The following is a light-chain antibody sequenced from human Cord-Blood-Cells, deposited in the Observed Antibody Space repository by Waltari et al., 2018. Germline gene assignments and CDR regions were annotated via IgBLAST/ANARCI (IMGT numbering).Light chain of an antibody. CDR3: QQYCSYPWT. J-gene: IGKJ1*01. V-gene: IGKV1-8*01. Sequence: AIRMTKPQSAPLASTGDGVTTPCRANQGIRSYLAWYQQKPGKAPKLLSYGASTLKSGVPSRFSGSGSGTDFTLTISCLQSEDFANYYCQQYCSYPWTFGQGTKVEIK. CDR1: QGIRSY. CDR2: GAS.